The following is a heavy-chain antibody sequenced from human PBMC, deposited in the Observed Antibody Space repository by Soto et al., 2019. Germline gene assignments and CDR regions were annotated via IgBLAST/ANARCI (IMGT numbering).Heavy chain of an antibody. CDR3: AIKSPDIVVVPPNWHLPLDY. J-gene: IGHJ4*02. V-gene: IGHV1-8*01. CDR2: MNPNSGNT. CDR1: GYTFTSYD. D-gene: IGHD2-2*01. Sequence: ASVKVSCKASGYTFTSYDINWVRQATGQGLEWMGWMNPNSGNTGYAQKFQGRVTMTRNTSISTAYMELCSLRSEDTAVYYCAIKSPDIVVVPPNWHLPLDYWGQGTLVTVSS.